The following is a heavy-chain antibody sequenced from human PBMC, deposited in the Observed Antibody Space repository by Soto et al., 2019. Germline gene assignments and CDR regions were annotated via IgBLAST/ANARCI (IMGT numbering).Heavy chain of an antibody. CDR3: ARVHGDYYYYMDV. V-gene: IGHV1-69*02. D-gene: IGHD4-17*01. CDR1: GGTFSSYT. Sequence: SVKVSCKASGGTFSSYTISWVRQAPGQGLEWMGRIIPILGIANYAQKFQGRVTITADKSTSTAYMELGSLRSEDTAVYYCARVHGDYYYYMDVWGKGTTVTVSS. J-gene: IGHJ6*03. CDR2: IIPILGIA.